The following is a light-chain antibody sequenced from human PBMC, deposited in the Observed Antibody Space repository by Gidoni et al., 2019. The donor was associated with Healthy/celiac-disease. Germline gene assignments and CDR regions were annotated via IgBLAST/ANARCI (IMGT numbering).Light chain of an antibody. J-gene: IGKJ4*01. CDR2: GSS. CDR1: QSVRSN. Sequence: IVTTHAPATLSVTAGEPATLSCRASQSVRSNFAWSQQKPGQAPRLLMDGSSTKATGIPARFSGSWSAAEFTLTISSMQSEDFAVYYCQQYNHWPPLTFGGGTKVEIK. V-gene: IGKV3-15*01. CDR3: QQYNHWPPLT.